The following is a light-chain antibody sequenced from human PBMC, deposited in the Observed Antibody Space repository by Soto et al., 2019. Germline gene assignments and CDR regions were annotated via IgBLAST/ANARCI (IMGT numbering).Light chain of an antibody. V-gene: IGKV3-20*01. Sequence: DIVFTQSPGTLSLSPGERATLSCRASQSVSSSYLAWYQQKPGQAPRLLIYGASSRATGIPDRFSGSGSGTDFTLTISRLEPEDFAVYYCHQYDSSPLTFGGGTKVEIK. CDR1: QSVSSSY. CDR3: HQYDSSPLT. J-gene: IGKJ4*01. CDR2: GAS.